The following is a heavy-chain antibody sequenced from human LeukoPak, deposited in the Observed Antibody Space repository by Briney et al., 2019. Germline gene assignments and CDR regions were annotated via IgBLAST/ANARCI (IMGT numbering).Heavy chain of an antibody. D-gene: IGHD3-3*01. CDR2: INLSDGST. CDR3: ARAYDFWSGDQDY. CDR1: GYIFTTYY. J-gene: IGHJ4*02. Sequence: ASVKVSCKASGYIFTTYYIHWVRQAPGQGLEWMGIINLSDGSTSYAQKFQGRVTMIRDTSTSTVYMELSSLRSEDTAVYYCARAYDFWSGDQDYWGQGTLVTVPS. V-gene: IGHV1-46*01.